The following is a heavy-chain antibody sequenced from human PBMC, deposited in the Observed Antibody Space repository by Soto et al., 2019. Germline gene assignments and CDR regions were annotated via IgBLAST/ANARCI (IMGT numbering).Heavy chain of an antibody. Sequence: QVQLVQSGAEVKKPGASVKVSCKASGYTFTGDYMNWVRQAPGQGLEWMGIINPSGGSTSYAQKFQGRVTMTGDASTGTVYMELTSLRSDDTAVYYCARSVTADYWGQGTLVTVSS. CDR3: ARSVTADY. CDR1: GYTFTGDY. J-gene: IGHJ4*02. D-gene: IGHD4-4*01. CDR2: INPSGGST. V-gene: IGHV1-46*03.